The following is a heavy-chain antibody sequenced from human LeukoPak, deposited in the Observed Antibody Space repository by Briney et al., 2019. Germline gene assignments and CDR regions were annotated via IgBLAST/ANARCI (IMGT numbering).Heavy chain of an antibody. J-gene: IGHJ4*02. D-gene: IGHD1-14*01. CDR3: ARSAGTIDY. V-gene: IGHV4-38-2*01. Sequence: GXXLEWIGSIYHSGSTYYNPSLKSRVTISVDTSKNQFSLKLSSVTAADTAVYYCARSAGTIDYWGQGTLVTVSS. CDR2: IYHSGST.